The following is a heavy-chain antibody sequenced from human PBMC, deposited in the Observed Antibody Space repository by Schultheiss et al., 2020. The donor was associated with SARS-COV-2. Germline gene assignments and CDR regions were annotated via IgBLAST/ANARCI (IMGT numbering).Heavy chain of an antibody. Sequence: SGPTLVKPTETLTLTCTVSGFSLSNARMGVSWIRQPPGKALEWIGYIYYSGSTNYNPSLKSRVTISVDTSKNQFSLKLSSVTAADTAIYYCARGHRVYYYGMDVWGQGTTVTVSS. J-gene: IGHJ6*02. CDR3: ARGHRVYYYGMDV. CDR2: IYYSGST. CDR1: GFSLSNARMG. V-gene: IGHV4-31*03.